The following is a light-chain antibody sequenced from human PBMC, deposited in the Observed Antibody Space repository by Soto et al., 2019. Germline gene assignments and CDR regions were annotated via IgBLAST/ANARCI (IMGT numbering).Light chain of an antibody. CDR2: DSS. CDR3: QQFGDWPS. V-gene: IGKV3-15*01. Sequence: EIRMTQSPAILSVSPWESATLSCRASQSVSSHVVWYQQKPGQAPRLLISDSSTRATGIPARFSGSGSGTEFTLTISSLQSDDSAIYYCQQFGDWPSFGLGTKVDI. CDR1: QSVSSH. J-gene: IGKJ1*01.